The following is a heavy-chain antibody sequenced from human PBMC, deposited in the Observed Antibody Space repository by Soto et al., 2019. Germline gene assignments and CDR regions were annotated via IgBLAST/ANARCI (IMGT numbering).Heavy chain of an antibody. Sequence: GGSLRLSCVASRFTFSNYAMSWVRQAPGKGLEWVSVISGSGDNTYYADSVKGRFTISRDNSKNTLYLQMNSLRAEDTAIYYCAKGFYSSTSSPSPYYFDYWGQGTLVTVSS. CDR2: ISGSGDNT. CDR3: AKGFYSSTSSPSPYYFDY. J-gene: IGHJ4*02. V-gene: IGHV3-23*01. D-gene: IGHD2-2*01. CDR1: RFTFSNYA.